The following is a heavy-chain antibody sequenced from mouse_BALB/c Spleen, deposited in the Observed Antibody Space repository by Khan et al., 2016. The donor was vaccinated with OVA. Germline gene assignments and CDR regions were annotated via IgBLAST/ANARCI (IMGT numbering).Heavy chain of an antibody. CDR1: GYSFTSYY. D-gene: IGHD2-2*01. CDR3: TRHGYVAWFTY. V-gene: IGHV1S135*01. CDR2: IDPFSGGT. J-gene: IGHJ3*01. Sequence: EVQLQESGPELMKPGASVKISCKASGYSFTSYYIHWVMQSHGKSLEWIGYIDPFSGGTTYNQKFKGKATLTVDKSSSTAYIHLSSLTSEDSAVYYGTRHGYVAWFTYWGQGTLVTVSA.